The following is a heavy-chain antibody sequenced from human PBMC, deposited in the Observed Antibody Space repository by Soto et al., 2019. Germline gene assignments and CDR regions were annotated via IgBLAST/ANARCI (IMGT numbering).Heavy chain of an antibody. V-gene: IGHV4-39*01. CDR1: GGSISSSSYY. CDR3: ASLCSGGSCARFGFDY. J-gene: IGHJ4*02. CDR2: IYYSGST. D-gene: IGHD2-15*01. Sequence: SETLSLTCTVSGGSISSSSYYWGWIRQPPGKGLEWIGSIYYSGSTYYNPSLKSRVTISVDTSKNQFSLKLSSVTAADTAVYYCASLCSGGSCARFGFDYWGQGTLVTVSS.